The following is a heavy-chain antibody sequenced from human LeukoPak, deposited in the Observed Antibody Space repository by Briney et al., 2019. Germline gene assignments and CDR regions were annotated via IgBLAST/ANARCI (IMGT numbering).Heavy chain of an antibody. Sequence: ASVKVSCKASGYTFTSYDIDWVRQATGQGLEWMGWMNPNSGNTGYAQKFQGRVTMTRNTSISTAYMELSSLRSEDTAVYYCARAGIAAASMDVWGQGTTVTVSS. CDR2: MNPNSGNT. V-gene: IGHV1-8*01. CDR3: ARAGIAAASMDV. CDR1: GYTFTSYD. J-gene: IGHJ6*02. D-gene: IGHD6-13*01.